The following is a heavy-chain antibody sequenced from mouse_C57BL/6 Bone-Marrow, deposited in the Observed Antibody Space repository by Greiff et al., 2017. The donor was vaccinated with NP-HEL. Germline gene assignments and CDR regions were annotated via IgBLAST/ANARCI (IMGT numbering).Heavy chain of an antibody. J-gene: IGHJ3*01. CDR3: ARSGTMTFAY. CDR1: GYAFTNYL. Sequence: VQLQQSGAELVRPGTSVKVSCKASGYAFTNYLIEWVKQRPGQGLEWIGVINPGSGGTNYNEKFKGKATLTADKSSSTAYMQLSSLTSEDSAVYFCARSGTMTFAYWGQGTLVTVSA. D-gene: IGHD2-4*01. V-gene: IGHV1-54*01. CDR2: INPGSGGT.